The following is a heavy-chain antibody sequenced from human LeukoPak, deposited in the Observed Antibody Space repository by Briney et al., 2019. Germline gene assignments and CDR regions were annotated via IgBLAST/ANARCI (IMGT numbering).Heavy chain of an antibody. V-gene: IGHV3-7*01. CDR1: GFTFSSYW. J-gene: IGHJ4*02. D-gene: IGHD3-3*01. CDR3: ARDYVFYDFWSCCFDY. CDR2: IKQDGSEK. Sequence: GGSLRLSCAASGFTFSSYWMSWVRQAPGKGLEWVANIKQDGSEKYYVDSVKGRFTISRDNAKNSLYLQMDSLRAEDTAVYYCARDYVFYDFWSCCFDYWGQGTLVTVSS.